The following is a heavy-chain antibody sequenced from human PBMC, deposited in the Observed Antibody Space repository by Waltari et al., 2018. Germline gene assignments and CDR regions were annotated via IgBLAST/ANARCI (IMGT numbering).Heavy chain of an antibody. D-gene: IGHD6-13*01. CDR2: ISWNSGSI. V-gene: IGHV3-9*01. CDR3: AKGLFGSRGTFDY. J-gene: IGHJ4*02. Sequence: MHWVRQAPGKGLEWVYFISWNSGSISYADSVRGRFSVSRDNAKQSVFLEMDSLTIEDTALYYCAKGLFGSRGTFDYWGQGTLVTVSS.